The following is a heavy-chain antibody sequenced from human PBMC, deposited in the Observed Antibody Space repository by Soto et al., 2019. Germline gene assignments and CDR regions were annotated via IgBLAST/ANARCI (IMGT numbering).Heavy chain of an antibody. CDR1: GGSFCGYY. Sequence: SETLSLTCAVYGGSFCGYYCSWIRQPPGKGLEWIGEINHSGSTNYNPSLKSRVTISVDTSKNQFSLKLSSVTAADTALYSGARVKPVRRPLAYWGKRTLVTVSP. J-gene: IGHJ4*02. V-gene: IGHV4-34*01. D-gene: IGHD6-6*01. CDR3: ARVKPVRRPLAY. CDR2: INHSGST.